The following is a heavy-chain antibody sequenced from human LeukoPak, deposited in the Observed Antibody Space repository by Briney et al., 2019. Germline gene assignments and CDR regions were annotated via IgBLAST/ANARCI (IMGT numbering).Heavy chain of an antibody. V-gene: IGHV3-30-3*01. Sequence: GGSLRLSCAASGFTFSSYAMHWVRQAPGKGLECVAVISYDGSNKYYADSVKGRFTISRDNSKNTLYLQMNSLRAEDTAVYYCARDQGYSLPSGAFDIWGQGTMVTVSS. CDR1: GFTFSSYA. CDR3: ARDQGYSLPSGAFDI. D-gene: IGHD6-13*01. J-gene: IGHJ3*02. CDR2: ISYDGSNK.